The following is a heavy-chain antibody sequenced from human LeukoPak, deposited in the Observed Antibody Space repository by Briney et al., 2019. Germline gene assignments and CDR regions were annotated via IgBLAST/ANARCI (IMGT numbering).Heavy chain of an antibody. CDR3: ASGYYDSSPFDY. CDR1: GGTFSSYA. CDR2: IIPIFGTA. V-gene: IGHV1-69*05. J-gene: IGHJ4*02. Sequence: ASVKVSCKASGGTFSSYAISWVRQAPGQGLEWMGGIIPIFGTANYAQKFQGRVTITTDESTSTAYMELSSLRSEDTAVYYCASGYYDSSPFDYWGQGTLATVSS. D-gene: IGHD3-22*01.